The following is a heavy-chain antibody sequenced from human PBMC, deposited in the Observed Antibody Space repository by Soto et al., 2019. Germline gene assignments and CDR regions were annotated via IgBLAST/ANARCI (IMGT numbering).Heavy chain of an antibody. V-gene: IGHV1-69*04. CDR1: GGTFSSYT. Sequence: SVKVCCKASGGTFSSYTISWVRQAPGQGLEWMGRIIPILGIANYAQKFQGRVTITADKSTSTAYMELSSLRSEDTAVYYCARDPGIAAAGTFPDYWGQGTLVTVSS. CDR3: ARDPGIAAAGTFPDY. CDR2: IIPILGIA. D-gene: IGHD6-13*01. J-gene: IGHJ4*02.